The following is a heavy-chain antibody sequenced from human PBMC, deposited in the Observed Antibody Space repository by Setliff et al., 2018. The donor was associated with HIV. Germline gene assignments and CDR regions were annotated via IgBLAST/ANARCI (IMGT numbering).Heavy chain of an antibody. CDR3: ARVPNWGSAPFAYDV. CDR1: GASISGGGYY. CDR2: ILDSGST. V-gene: IGHV4-31*03. Sequence: PSETLSLTCTVSGASISGGGYYWNWIRQLPGKGLGWIGYILDSGSTYYNPSLRGRLSMSIDTSANQFSVELTSVTAADTALYFCARVPNWGSAPFAYDVWGLGTMVTVSS. D-gene: IGHD7-27*01. J-gene: IGHJ3*01.